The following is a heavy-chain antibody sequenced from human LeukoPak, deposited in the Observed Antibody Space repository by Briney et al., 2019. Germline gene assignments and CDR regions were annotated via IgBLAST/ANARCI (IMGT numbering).Heavy chain of an antibody. D-gene: IGHD3-22*01. CDR2: VYHSGST. V-gene: IGHV4-4*02. CDR1: GGSISSSNW. Sequence: PSETLSLTCSVSGGSISSSNWWTWVRQPPGKGLEWIGEVYHSGSTNYNPSLKSRVTISVDKSKNQFSLKLSSVTAADTAVYYCARTMIVLAKPFDYWGQGTLVTVSS. J-gene: IGHJ4*02. CDR3: ARTMIVLAKPFDY.